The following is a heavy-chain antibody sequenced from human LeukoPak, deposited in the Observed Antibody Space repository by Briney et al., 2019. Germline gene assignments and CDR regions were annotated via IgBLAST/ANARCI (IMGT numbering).Heavy chain of an antibody. CDR1: GFTFSSYE. V-gene: IGHV3-48*03. J-gene: IGHJ4*02. CDR3: ASDYYDRSQY. Sequence: PGGSLRLSCAASGFTFSSYEMNWVRQAPGKGLEWVSYISSTGSTIYYADSVKGRFTISRDNAKNSLYLQMNSLRAEDMAVYYCASDYYDRSQYWGQGTLVTVSS. D-gene: IGHD3-22*01. CDR2: ISSTGSTI.